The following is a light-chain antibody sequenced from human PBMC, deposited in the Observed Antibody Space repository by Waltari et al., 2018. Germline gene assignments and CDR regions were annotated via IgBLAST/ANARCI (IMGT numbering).Light chain of an antibody. CDR2: DAT. J-gene: IGKJ2*01. CDR3: QQYGNSPQT. Sequence: EIVLTQSPGTLSLSPGERATLSCRASQIVNNNYLAWYQQKPGQAPRLLIDDATSRATCIRDKFSGSGSGTYFTLTISRLEPEDFAVYHCQQYGNSPQTFGQGTKLEIK. CDR1: QIVNNNY. V-gene: IGKV3-20*01.